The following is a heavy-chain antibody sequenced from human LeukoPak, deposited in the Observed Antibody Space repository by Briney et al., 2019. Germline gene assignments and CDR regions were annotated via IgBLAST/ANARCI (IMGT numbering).Heavy chain of an antibody. D-gene: IGHD1-26*01. CDR1: GFTFHDFG. V-gene: IGHV3-20*04. J-gene: IGHJ4*02. CDR3: VRDGAGGGSYYGDC. Sequence: GGSLRLSCAASGFTFHDFGMSWVRQAPGKGLEWVSGINWNGGRTDYAESVKGRFTISRDDAKNSLYLQMYSLRTEDTALYYCVRDGAGGGSYYGDCWGQGTLVTVSP. CDR2: INWNGGRT.